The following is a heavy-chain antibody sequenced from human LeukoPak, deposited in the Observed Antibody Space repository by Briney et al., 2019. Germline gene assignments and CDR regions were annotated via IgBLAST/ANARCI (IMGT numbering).Heavy chain of an antibody. CDR2: MYDSGCT. CDR3: ARDRGLQYLNQETKLGWLLLRPDAFDI. Sequence: SDTLSVTCTVSGCGISGYHWGGIRQPLGKGVDRFVIMYDSGCTHHNPSLKSRVTISVDTSKNQCSLKLSSVTAADTAVYYCARDRGLQYLNQETKLGWLLLRPDAFDIWGQGTMVTVSS. J-gene: IGHJ3*02. V-gene: IGHV4-59*01. D-gene: IGHD3-22*01. CDR1: GCGISGYH.